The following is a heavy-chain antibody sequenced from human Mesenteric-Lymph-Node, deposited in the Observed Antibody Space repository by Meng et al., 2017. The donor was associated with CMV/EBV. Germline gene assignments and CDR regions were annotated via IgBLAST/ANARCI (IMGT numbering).Heavy chain of an antibody. Sequence: LSLTCIVSGGSISGYYWNWIRQPPGKGLEWIGYIHYSGTTNYNPSLKNRVAISVDTSKNQFSLKLSPVTAADTAVYYCAREGGAAPMFNWFDPWGQGTLVTVSS. J-gene: IGHJ5*02. CDR2: IHYSGTT. CDR1: GGSISGYY. V-gene: IGHV4-59*01. CDR3: AREGGAAPMFNWFDP. D-gene: IGHD3-10*02.